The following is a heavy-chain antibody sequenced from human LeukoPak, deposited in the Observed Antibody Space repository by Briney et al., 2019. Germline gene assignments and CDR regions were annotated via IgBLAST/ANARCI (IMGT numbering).Heavy chain of an antibody. J-gene: IGHJ6*04. Sequence: PGGSLRLSCAASGFTFSSYNMNWVRQAPGKGLERISYISSSSSTIYYADSVKGRFTISRDNAKNSLYLQMNSLRAEDTAVYYCAELGITMIGGVWGKGTTVTISS. V-gene: IGHV3-48*01. CDR2: ISSSSSTI. D-gene: IGHD3-10*02. CDR1: GFTFSSYN. CDR3: AELGITMIGGV.